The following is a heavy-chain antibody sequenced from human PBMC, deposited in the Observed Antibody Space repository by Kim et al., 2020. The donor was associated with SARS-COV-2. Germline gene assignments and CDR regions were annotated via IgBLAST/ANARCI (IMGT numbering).Heavy chain of an antibody. CDR2: IYSGGST. J-gene: IGHJ4*02. CDR3: ARDVYGDYGTYYFDY. CDR1: GFTVSSNY. V-gene: IGHV3-53*01. Sequence: GGSLRLSCAASGFTVSSNYMSWVRQAPGKGLEWVSVIYSGGSTYYADSVKGRFTISRDNSKNTLYLQMNSLRAEDTAVYYCARDVYGDYGTYYFDYWGQGTLVTVPS. D-gene: IGHD4-17*01.